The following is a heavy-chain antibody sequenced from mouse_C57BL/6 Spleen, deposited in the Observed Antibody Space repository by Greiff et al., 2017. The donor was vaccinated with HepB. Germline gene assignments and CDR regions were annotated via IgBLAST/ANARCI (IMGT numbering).Heavy chain of an antibody. CDR1: GYAFSSYW. Sequence: LQESGAELVKPGASVKISCKASGYAFSSYWMNWVKQRPGKGLEWIGQIYPGDGDTNYNGKFKGKATLTADKSSSTAYMQLSSLTSEDSAVYFCARKDYDYGAWFAYWGQGTLVTVSA. D-gene: IGHD2-4*01. V-gene: IGHV1-80*01. CDR2: IYPGDGDT. CDR3: ARKDYDYGAWFAY. J-gene: IGHJ3*01.